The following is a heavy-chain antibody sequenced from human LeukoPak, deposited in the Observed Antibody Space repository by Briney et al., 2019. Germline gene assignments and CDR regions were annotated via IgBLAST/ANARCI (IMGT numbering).Heavy chain of an antibody. CDR2: ISYLSSHV. V-gene: IGHV3-21*01. CDR3: GRAFPPLRTSSAGDL. D-gene: IGHD3-16*01. CDR1: GFTFSDYD. Sequence: GGSLRLSCSASGFTFSDYDMNWVRQAPEKGLEWVSSISYLSSHVYYGDSVKGRFSISRDNAKNSLYLQMNSLGAEDTAIYYCGRAFPPLRTSSAGDLWGQGILVTVSS. J-gene: IGHJ4*02.